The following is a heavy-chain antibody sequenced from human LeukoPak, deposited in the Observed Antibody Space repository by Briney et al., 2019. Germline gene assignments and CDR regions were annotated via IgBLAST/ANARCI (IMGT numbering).Heavy chain of an antibody. CDR1: GYSFTSYW. CDR3: ARLIVGATRHFDY. D-gene: IGHD1-26*01. Sequence: GPSLKISCKGSGYSFTSYWIGWGRQMPGKGLEWMVFTYPGDTDTRYSPSFQGHVTISADNSISIAFLQQSSLKASDTAMYYCARLIVGATRHFDYWGQGTLVTVSS. V-gene: IGHV5-51*01. CDR2: TYPGDTDT. J-gene: IGHJ4*02.